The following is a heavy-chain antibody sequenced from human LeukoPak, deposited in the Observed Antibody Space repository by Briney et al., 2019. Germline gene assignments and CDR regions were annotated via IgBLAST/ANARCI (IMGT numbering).Heavy chain of an antibody. CDR1: GFNYNTYW. J-gene: IGHJ4*02. CDR3: AREDGDSSGWYDTCFDY. Sequence: GGSLRLSCVASGFNYNTYWMSWVRQAPGKGLEWVAIIKQDGSEKNYVDSVKGRFTISRDNAKNSLYLQMNSLRAEDTAVYYCAREDGDSSGWYDTCFDYWGQGTLVTVSS. V-gene: IGHV3-7*01. CDR2: IKQDGSEK. D-gene: IGHD6-19*01.